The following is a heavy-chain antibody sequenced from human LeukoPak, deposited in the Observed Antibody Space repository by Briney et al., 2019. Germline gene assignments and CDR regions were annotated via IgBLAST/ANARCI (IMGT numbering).Heavy chain of an antibody. CDR1: GGSINNYKW. J-gene: IGHJ5*02. Sequence: SETLSLTCAVSGGSINNYKWWSWIRQSPGKGLEWLGEIFYTGSPSYNPSFKSRITMSVDKSNNQFSLILTSVTVADTAVYYCVRDGASYYDHWGQGILVTVTS. CDR2: IFYTGSP. CDR3: VRDGASYYDH. D-gene: IGHD3-10*01. V-gene: IGHV4-4*02.